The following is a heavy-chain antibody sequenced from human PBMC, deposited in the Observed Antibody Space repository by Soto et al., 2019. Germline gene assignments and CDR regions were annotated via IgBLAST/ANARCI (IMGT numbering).Heavy chain of an antibody. D-gene: IGHD3-16*02. CDR3: ARVSQSFIEYFQY. J-gene: IGHJ1*01. CDR1: GFTFSSYS. Sequence: EVQLVESGGGLVKPGGSLRLSCAASGFTFSSYSMNWVRQAPGKGLEWVSSISSSSSYIYYADSVKGRFTISRDSAKNSLYLQMNSLRAEDTAIYYCARVSQSFIEYFQYWGQGTLVTVSS. CDR2: ISSSSSYI. V-gene: IGHV3-21*01.